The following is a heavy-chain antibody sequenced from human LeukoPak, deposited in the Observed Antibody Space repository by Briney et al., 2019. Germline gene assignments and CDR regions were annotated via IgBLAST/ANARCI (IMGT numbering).Heavy chain of an antibody. V-gene: IGHV3-7*03. J-gene: IGHJ4*02. CDR2: MKYDGSEK. Sequence: GGSLRLSCAASGFTFSSYWMSWVRQAPGKGLEWVANMKYDGSEKDYVDSVKGRFTISRDNAKNSLYLQMNSLRAEDTAVYYCAKDPGGYYDSSGINDYWGQGTLVTVSS. CDR3: AKDPGGYYDSSGINDY. D-gene: IGHD3-22*01. CDR1: GFTFSSYW.